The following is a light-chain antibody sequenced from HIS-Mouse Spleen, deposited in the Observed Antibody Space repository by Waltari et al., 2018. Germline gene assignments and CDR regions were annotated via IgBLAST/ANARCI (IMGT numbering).Light chain of an antibody. CDR3: CSYAGSSTWV. CDR1: SSDVGSYNL. Sequence: QSALTPPASLSGSPGPSITISCPGTSSDVGSYNLFSWYQQHPGKAPKLMIYEGSKRTSGVSTRFSGSKASNTASLTISGLQAEDEADYYCCSYAGSSTWVFGGGTKLTVL. J-gene: IGLJ3*02. CDR2: EGS. V-gene: IGLV2-23*01.